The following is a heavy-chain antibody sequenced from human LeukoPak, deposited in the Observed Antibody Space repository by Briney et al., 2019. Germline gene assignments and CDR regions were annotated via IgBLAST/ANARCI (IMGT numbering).Heavy chain of an antibody. Sequence: SETLSLTCTVSGGSISSYYWSWIRQPPGKGLEWIGYIYYSGSTNYNPSLKSRVTISVDTSKNQFSLKLSSVTAADTAVYYCARDRCSSTSCYGTRKYGMDVWGQGTTVTVSS. J-gene: IGHJ6*02. CDR1: GGSISSYY. CDR3: ARDRCSSTSCYGTRKYGMDV. CDR2: IYYSGST. D-gene: IGHD2-2*01. V-gene: IGHV4-59*12.